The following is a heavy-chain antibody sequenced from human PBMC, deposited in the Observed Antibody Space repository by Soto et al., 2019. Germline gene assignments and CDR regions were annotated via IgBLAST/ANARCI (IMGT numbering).Heavy chain of an antibody. J-gene: IGHJ4*02. D-gene: IGHD4-17*01. CDR2: INHSGST. V-gene: IGHV4-34*01. CDR3: ASGDYEVNFFDY. CDR1: GGSFSGYY. Sequence: SETLSLTCAVYGGSFSGYYWSWIRQPPGKGLEWIGEINHSGSTNYNPSLKSRVTISVDTSKNQFSLKLSSVTAADTAVYYCASGDYEVNFFDYWGQGTLVTVSS.